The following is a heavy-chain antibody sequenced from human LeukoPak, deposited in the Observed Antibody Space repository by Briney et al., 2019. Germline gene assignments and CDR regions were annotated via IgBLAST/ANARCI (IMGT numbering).Heavy chain of an antibody. V-gene: IGHV3-30*18. J-gene: IGHJ4*02. CDR3: AKGRSGTWSFDY. CDR1: GFTFSGDG. CDR2: ISKDGSNK. Sequence: GRSLRLSCAASGFTFSGDGMHWVRQAPGKGLEWVAFISKDGSNKNYADTVKGRSTISRDNSESTLSLQMNSLTADDTALYYCAKGRSGTWSFDYWGQGILVTVSS. D-gene: IGHD3-3*01.